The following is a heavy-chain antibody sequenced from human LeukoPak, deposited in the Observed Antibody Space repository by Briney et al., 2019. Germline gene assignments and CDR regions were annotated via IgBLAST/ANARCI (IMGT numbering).Heavy chain of an antibody. CDR3: AKDGSWGDYYFYFYIDV. D-gene: IGHD3-16*01. Sequence: GGSLRLSCEASGFTFSNSAMSWVRQAPGKGLEWVSGISASGHYTYNADSAKGRFTISRDNSKNTLYLQMNSLRAEDTALYYCAKDGSWGDYYFYFYIDVWGKGTTVTVSS. V-gene: IGHV3-23*01. CDR2: ISASGHYT. CDR1: GFTFSNSA. J-gene: IGHJ6*03.